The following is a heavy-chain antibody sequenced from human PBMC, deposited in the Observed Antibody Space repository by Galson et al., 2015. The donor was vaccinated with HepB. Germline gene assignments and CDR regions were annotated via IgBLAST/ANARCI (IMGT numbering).Heavy chain of an antibody. J-gene: IGHJ4*02. CDR3: AKDISSSGTYSPNY. D-gene: IGHD3-10*01. CDR2: ISHDGSNE. CDR1: GFTFSSYG. Sequence: SLRLSCAASGFTFSSYGMHWVRQAPGKGLEWVAVISHDGSNEHYADSVKGRFTISRDNSKNTLYLQMNSLRREDTAVYFCAKDISSSGTYSPNYWGQGTLVTVSS. V-gene: IGHV3-30*18.